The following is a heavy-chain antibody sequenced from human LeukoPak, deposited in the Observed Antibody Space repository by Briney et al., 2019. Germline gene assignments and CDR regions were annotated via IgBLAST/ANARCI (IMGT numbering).Heavy chain of an antibody. CDR1: GGSISSYY. J-gene: IGHJ6*03. CDR2: IYYSGST. D-gene: IGHD3-10*01. CDR3: ARVNYGSGRGTYYYYMDV. V-gene: IGHV4-59*01. Sequence: SETLSLTCTVSGGSISSYYWSWIRQPPGKGLERIGYIYYSGSTNYNPSLESRVTISVDTSKNQFSLKLSSVTAADTAVYYCARVNYGSGRGTYYYYMDVWGKGTTVTVSS.